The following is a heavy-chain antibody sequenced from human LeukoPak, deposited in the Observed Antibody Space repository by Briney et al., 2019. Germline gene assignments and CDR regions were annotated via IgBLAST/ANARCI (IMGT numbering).Heavy chain of an antibody. V-gene: IGHV3-21*05. CDR3: ARRSKAYSSGEYYFDY. CDR1: GFTFSSYA. CDR2: ISSSSSYT. J-gene: IGHJ4*02. Sequence: GGSLRLSCAASGFTFSSYAMHWVRQAPGKGLEWVSYISSSSSYTNYADSVKGRFTISRDNAKNSLYLQMNSLRAEDTAVYYCARRSKAYSSGEYYFDYWGQGTLVTVSS. D-gene: IGHD6-25*01.